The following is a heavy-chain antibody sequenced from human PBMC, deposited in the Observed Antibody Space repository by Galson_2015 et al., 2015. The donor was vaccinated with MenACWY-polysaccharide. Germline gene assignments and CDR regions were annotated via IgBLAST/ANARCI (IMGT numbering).Heavy chain of an antibody. V-gene: IGHV4-39*07. CDR2: VDYSGNS. Sequence: ETLSLTCTVSGGSIRRTSHYWGRIRQPPGKGLEWTGTVDYSGNSYYNASLKSRITISIDTSRTQFSLKLTSVTAADTAVYYCVRAGRTDRGVVGYGWGLDYWGQGILVTVSS. D-gene: IGHD5-18*01. CDR1: GGSIRRTSHY. CDR3: VRAGRTDRGVVGYGWGLDY. J-gene: IGHJ4*02.